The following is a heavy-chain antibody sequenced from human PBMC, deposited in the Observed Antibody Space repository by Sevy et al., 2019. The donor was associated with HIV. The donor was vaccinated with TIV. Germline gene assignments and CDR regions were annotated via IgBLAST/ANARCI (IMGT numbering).Heavy chain of an antibody. D-gene: IGHD2-8*02. CDR1: GGSINRSSYY. CDR2: IHSGGNA. CDR3: ARQGGSCKSGPCYTFFDF. Sequence: SETLSLTCTVSGGSINRSSYYWGWIRQPPGKGLEWIASIHSGGNAYYNPSLKSRVTVSVDTSKIQVSLKRTSVTAADTAVYYCARQGGSCKSGPCYTFFDFWGQGTLVTVSS. V-gene: IGHV4-39*01. J-gene: IGHJ4*02.